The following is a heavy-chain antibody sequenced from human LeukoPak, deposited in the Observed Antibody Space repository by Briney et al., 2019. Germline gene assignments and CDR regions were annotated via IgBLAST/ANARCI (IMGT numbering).Heavy chain of an antibody. V-gene: IGHV3-13*04. CDR2: IGTEADP. Sequence: PGGSLRLSCAASGFKFSNSDMHWVRQSAGRGLEWVSTIGTEADPFYPGSVKGRFTISRDNAKDSLYLQMNSLRVEDTGVYYCATGERPPSYTTDAWYFALWGRGTRVTVSS. CDR3: ATGERPPSYTTDAWYFAL. J-gene: IGHJ2*01. CDR1: GFKFSNSD. D-gene: IGHD1-26*01.